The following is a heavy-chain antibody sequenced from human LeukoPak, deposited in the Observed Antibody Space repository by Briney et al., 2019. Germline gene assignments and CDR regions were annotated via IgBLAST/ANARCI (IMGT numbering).Heavy chain of an antibody. D-gene: IGHD3-22*01. CDR1: GGTFSSYA. J-gene: IGHJ4*02. CDR3: ARGGPYYYDSSFDY. Sequence: ASVKVSCKASGGTFSSYAISWVRQAPGQGLEWMGRIIPILGIANYAQKFQGRVTITADESTSTAYMELSSLRSEDTAVYYCARGGPYYYDSSFDYWGQGTLVTVSS. CDR2: IIPILGIA. V-gene: IGHV1-69*04.